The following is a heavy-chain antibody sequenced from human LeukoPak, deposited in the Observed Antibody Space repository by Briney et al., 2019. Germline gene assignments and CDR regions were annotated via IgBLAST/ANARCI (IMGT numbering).Heavy chain of an antibody. CDR1: GFTFSSYA. CDR2: ISGSGGST. D-gene: IGHD2-2*01. J-gene: IGHJ4*02. CDR3: AKSDFIVVVPAAMYY. V-gene: IGHV3-23*01. Sequence: GGSLRLSCAASGFTFSSYAMSWVRQAPGKGLEWVSAISGSGGSTYYADSVKGRFTISRDNSKNTLYPQMNSLRAEDTAVYYCAKSDFIVVVPAAMYYWGQGTLVTVSS.